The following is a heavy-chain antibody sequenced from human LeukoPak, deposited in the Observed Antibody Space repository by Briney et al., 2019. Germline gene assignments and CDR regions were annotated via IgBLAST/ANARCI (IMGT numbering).Heavy chain of an antibody. J-gene: IGHJ3*02. CDR3: ARDLLSYYGSGSYLAPGAFDI. CDR1: GYTFTSYG. CDR2: ISAYNGNT. V-gene: IGHV1-18*01. Sequence: GASVKVSCKASGYTFTSYGISWVRQAPGQGLEWMGWISAYNGNTNYAQKLQGRVTMTTDTSTSTAYMELRSLRSDDTAVYYCARDLLSYYGSGSYLAPGAFDIWGQGTMVTVSS. D-gene: IGHD3-10*01.